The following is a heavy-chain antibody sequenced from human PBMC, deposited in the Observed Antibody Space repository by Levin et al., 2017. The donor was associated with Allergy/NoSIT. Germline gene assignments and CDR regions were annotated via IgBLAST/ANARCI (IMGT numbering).Heavy chain of an antibody. J-gene: IGHJ4*02. CDR2: IDDDGA. CDR1: GFPISNNY. Sequence: SCAVSGFPISNNYMTWVRQAPGKGLEWVSVIDDDGANYADSVKDRFTISRDNSKNTLFLQMNSLRAEDTAIYYCARVGANTRDFDYWGQGTLVTVSS. D-gene: IGHD3-16*01. V-gene: IGHV3-53*01. CDR3: ARVGANTRDFDY.